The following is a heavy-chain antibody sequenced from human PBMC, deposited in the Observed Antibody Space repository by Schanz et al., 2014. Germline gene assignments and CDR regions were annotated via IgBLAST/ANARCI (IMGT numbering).Heavy chain of an antibody. D-gene: IGHD6-25*01. CDR3: AREPLSGYNWFDP. Sequence: QVQLQESGPGLVKPSQTLSLTCIVSGGSISSGTYYWSWLRQPAGKGLEWIGRIYTSGSTNYNPSLKSRVTISLDTSKNQSSLKLTSVTAADTAVYYCAREPLSGYNWFDPWGQGSLVTVSS. CDR1: GGSISSGTYY. CDR2: IYTSGST. V-gene: IGHV4-61*02. J-gene: IGHJ5*02.